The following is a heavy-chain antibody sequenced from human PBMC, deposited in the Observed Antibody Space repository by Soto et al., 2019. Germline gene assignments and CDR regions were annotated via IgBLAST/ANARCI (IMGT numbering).Heavy chain of an antibody. D-gene: IGHD3-10*01. CDR2: INDDGSEI. J-gene: IGHJ3*02. V-gene: IGHV3-7*05. CDR3: ARGLVDM. CDR1: GFPFSGYV. Sequence: EVQVVESGGGSVQPGGSLRLSCTVSGFPFSGYVIDWVRQAPGKGLEWVANINDDGSEIYYGDSGKGRLTISRDNAKHSLYLQMNSLRVEDTAVYYCARGLVDMWGQATRVTVSS.